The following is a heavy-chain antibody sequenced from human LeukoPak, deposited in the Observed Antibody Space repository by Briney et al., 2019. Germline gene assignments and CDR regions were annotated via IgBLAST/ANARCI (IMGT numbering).Heavy chain of an antibody. CDR3: ARDNWTTVSPTDY. CDR1: GFTFSSYA. J-gene: IGHJ4*02. D-gene: IGHD4-11*01. V-gene: IGHV3-23*01. CDR2: ISGSGGST. Sequence: GGSLRLSCAASGFTFSSYAMSWVRQAPGKGLEWVSAISGSGGSTYYADSVKGRFTISRDNAKNSLYLQMNSLRAEDTAVYYCARDNWTTVSPTDYWGQGTLVTVSS.